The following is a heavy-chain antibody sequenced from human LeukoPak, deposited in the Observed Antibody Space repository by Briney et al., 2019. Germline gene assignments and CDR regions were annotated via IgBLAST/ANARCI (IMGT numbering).Heavy chain of an antibody. CDR1: GFTFSSYN. Sequence: PGGSLRLSCAASGFTFSSYNMNWVRQAPGKGLEWVSYISSNTRVIHYADSVKGRFTISRDNGKNSLYLQMNSLRAEDTAVYYCARVFLEDTQGGQGTLVTVSS. CDR3: ARVFLEDTQ. D-gene: IGHD2-15*01. V-gene: IGHV3-48*01. J-gene: IGHJ4*02. CDR2: ISSNTRVI.